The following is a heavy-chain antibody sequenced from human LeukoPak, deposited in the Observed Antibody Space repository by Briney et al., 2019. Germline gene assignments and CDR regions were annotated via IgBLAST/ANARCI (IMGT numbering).Heavy chain of an antibody. Sequence: KPTETLSLTCTVSGGSISSYYWSWIRQPPGKGLEWIGYMYYSGRNNYNPSLKSRVTISVDTSKNQFSLKLSSVTAADTAVYYCARTGGYYSPSAFDIWGQGTMVTVSS. D-gene: IGHD3-22*01. CDR1: GGSISSYY. V-gene: IGHV4-59*01. CDR2: MYYSGRN. J-gene: IGHJ3*02. CDR3: ARTGGYYSPSAFDI.